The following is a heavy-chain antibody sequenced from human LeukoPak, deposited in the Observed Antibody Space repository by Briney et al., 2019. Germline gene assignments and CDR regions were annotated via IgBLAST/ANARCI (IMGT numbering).Heavy chain of an antibody. CDR2: ISAGSEDS. D-gene: IGHD1-7*01. V-gene: IGHV3-23*01. CDR3: ARTIAQYSNTWLYYYYGLDV. J-gene: IGHJ6*02. Sequence: GGSLRLSCTASGFTFGGYAMSWVRQAPGKGLEWVSSISAGSEDSYYADSVKGRFTISRDNSKSTLYLQMNSLRPDDTAVYYCARTIAQYSNTWLYYYYGLDVWGQGTTVTVSS. CDR1: GFTFGGYA.